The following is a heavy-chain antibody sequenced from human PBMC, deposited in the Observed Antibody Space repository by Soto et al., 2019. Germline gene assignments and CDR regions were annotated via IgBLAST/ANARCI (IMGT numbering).Heavy chain of an antibody. CDR3: ARDECRCSGGIRNPFDY. Sequence: GGSLRLSCAASGFTFSSYYMHWVRQAPGKGLVWVSRITEDGSSTAYADSVKGRFTISRDNAKNTLYLHMNSLRAEDTAVYYYARDECRCSGGIRNPFDYWGQGTPVTVSS. J-gene: IGHJ4*02. D-gene: IGHD2-15*01. V-gene: IGHV3-74*01. CDR2: ITEDGSST. CDR1: GFTFSSYY.